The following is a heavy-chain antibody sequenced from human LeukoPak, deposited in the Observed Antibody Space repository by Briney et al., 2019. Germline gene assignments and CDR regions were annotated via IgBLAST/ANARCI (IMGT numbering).Heavy chain of an antibody. D-gene: IGHD6-6*01. V-gene: IGHV3-74*01. CDR3: ARDVPGQLGGVDY. J-gene: IGHJ4*02. Sequence: GGSLRLSCAASGFTFSSYWMHWVRQAPGKGLVWVSRITSDGSITTYADFVKGRLTISRDNAKNTVYLQMNSLRAEDTAVYYCARDVPGQLGGVDYWGQGTLVTVSS. CDR1: GFTFSSYW. CDR2: ITSDGSIT.